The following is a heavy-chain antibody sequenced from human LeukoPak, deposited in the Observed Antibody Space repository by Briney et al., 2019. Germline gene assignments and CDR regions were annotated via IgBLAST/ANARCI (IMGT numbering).Heavy chain of an antibody. CDR2: FNSNSGSA. J-gene: IGHJ4*02. V-gene: IGHV1-2*06. Sequence: GASVKVSCKAPGYPFTAYYIHWVRQAPGQGLEWVGRFNSNSGSANYAQKFQGRVTMTRDTSISTAYMELSRLRSDDTAVYYCARGYCTSSICYLFDYWGQGTLVTVSS. CDR1: GYPFTAYY. D-gene: IGHD2-2*01. CDR3: ARGYCTSSICYLFDY.